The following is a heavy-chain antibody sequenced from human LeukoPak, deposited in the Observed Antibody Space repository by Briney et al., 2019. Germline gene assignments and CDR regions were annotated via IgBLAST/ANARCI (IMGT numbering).Heavy chain of an antibody. J-gene: IGHJ4*02. D-gene: IGHD3-10*01. CDR1: GGSISSYY. V-gene: IGHV4-4*07. CDR2: IYTSGGT. CDR3: ARDHPVGDYYGSGSYSLDY. Sequence: SETLSLTCTVSGGSISSYYWSWIRQPAGKGLEWIGRIYTSGGTTYNPSLKSRVTMSVDKSKNQLSLKLSSVTAADTAMYYCARDHPVGDYYGSGSYSLDYWGQGTLVTVSS.